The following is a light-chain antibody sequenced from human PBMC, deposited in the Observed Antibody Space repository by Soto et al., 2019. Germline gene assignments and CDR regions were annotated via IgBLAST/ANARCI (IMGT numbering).Light chain of an antibody. V-gene: IGLV1-51*01. CDR2: DNN. CDR1: SSNIGNNY. J-gene: IGLJ2*01. Sequence: QAVLTQPPSVSAAPGQKVTISCSGSSSNIGNNYVSWYQQLPGTAPKLLIYDNNKRPSGIPDRFSGSKSGTSATLGITGLQTGDEADYYCGTWDSSLSGGVFGRGTKVTVL. CDR3: GTWDSSLSGGV.